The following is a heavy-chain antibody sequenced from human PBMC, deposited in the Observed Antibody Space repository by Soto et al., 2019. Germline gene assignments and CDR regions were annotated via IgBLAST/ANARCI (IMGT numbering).Heavy chain of an antibody. D-gene: IGHD2-15*01. Sequence: QVQLVESGGGVVQPGRSLRLSCAAAGFTFSTYAMHWVRQAPGTGLEWVAVISYDGSNKHYADSVKGRFTISRDNSKNTLYLQMNSLRAEDTAVYYCERPPVIDIVVPTDYWGQGTLVTVSS. CDR2: ISYDGSNK. J-gene: IGHJ4*02. CDR1: GFTFSTYA. CDR3: ERPPVIDIVVPTDY. V-gene: IGHV3-30*04.